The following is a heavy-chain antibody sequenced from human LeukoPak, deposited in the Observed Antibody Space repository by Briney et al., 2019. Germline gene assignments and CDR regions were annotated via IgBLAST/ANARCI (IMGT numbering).Heavy chain of an antibody. CDR1: GFTFSSYG. CDR3: AKGAAFYGSGSPYFDY. J-gene: IGHJ4*02. CDR2: ISGSGGST. D-gene: IGHD3-10*01. Sequence: GGSLRLSCAASGFTFSSYGMSWVRQAPGKGLEWVSAISGSGGSTYYADSVKGRFTISRDNSKNTLYLQMNSLRAEDTAVYYCAKGAAFYGSGSPYFDYWGQGTLVTVSS. V-gene: IGHV3-23*01.